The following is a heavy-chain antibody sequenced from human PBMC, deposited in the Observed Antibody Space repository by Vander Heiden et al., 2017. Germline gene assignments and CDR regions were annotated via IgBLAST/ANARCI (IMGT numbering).Heavy chain of an antibody. V-gene: IGHV1-69*01. Sequence: QVQLVQSGAEVKKPGSSVKVSCKASGCTFSSYAIIWVRQAPGQGLGWMGGIIPIFGTANYAQKCQGRVTITADESTSTAYMELSSLRSEDTAVYYCARADYDFWSGIYYYYGMDVWGQGTTVTVSS. CDR1: GCTFSSYA. CDR2: IIPIFGTA. D-gene: IGHD3-3*01. CDR3: ARADYDFWSGIYYYYGMDV. J-gene: IGHJ6*02.